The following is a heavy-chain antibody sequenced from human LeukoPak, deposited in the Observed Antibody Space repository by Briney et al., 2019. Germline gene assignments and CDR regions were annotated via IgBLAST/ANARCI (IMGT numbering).Heavy chain of an antibody. V-gene: IGHV3-20*04. D-gene: IGHD6-19*01. J-gene: IGHJ5*02. CDR1: GFTFSNAW. Sequence: GGSLRLSCAASGFTFSNAWMSWVRQAPGKGLEWVSGINWNGGSTVYADSVKGRFTISRDNAKNSLYLQMNSLRAEDTALYYCARDEYSSGWYNWFDPWGQGTLVTVSS. CDR3: ARDEYSSGWYNWFDP. CDR2: INWNGGST.